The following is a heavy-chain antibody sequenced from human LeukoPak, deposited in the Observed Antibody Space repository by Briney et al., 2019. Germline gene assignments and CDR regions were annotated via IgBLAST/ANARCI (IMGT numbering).Heavy chain of an antibody. CDR1: GGSISSYY. V-gene: IGHV4-4*07. Sequence: PSETLSLTCTVSGGSISSYYWSWIRQPAGKGLEWIGRIYTSGSTNYNPSLKSRVTMSVDPSKNQFSLKLSSVTAADTAVYYCARERGVLTPPIIDYWGQGTLVTVSS. CDR2: IYTSGST. J-gene: IGHJ4*02. CDR3: ARERGVLTPPIIDY. D-gene: IGHD1-1*01.